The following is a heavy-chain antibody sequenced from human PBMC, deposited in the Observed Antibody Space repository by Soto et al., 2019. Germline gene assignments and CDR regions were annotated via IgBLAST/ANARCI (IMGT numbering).Heavy chain of an antibody. D-gene: IGHD3-9*01. CDR3: AKDRQPDGIWTLDF. J-gene: IGHJ4*02. CDR2: ILAGGST. V-gene: IGHV3-23*01. Sequence: GGSLRLSCAASGFTFTSYTVNWVRQAPGKGLEWVSGILAGGSTYDADCVKGGFTISRDHSQNRVSLQMRSLRHEHPAVSYCAKDRQPDGIWTLDFWDQGTLVTVSS. CDR1: GFTFTSYT.